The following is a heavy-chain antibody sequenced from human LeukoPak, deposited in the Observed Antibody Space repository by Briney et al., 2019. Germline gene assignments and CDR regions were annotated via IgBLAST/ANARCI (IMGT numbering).Heavy chain of an antibody. Sequence: SETLSLTCTVSGGSISSYYWSWIRQPAGKGLEWIGRIYTGGSTNYNPSLKSRVTMSVDTSKNQFSLKLSSVTAADTAVYYCARDSPASMVRGVITLFDYWGQGTLVTVSS. CDR3: ARDSPASMVRGVITLFDY. V-gene: IGHV4-4*07. CDR1: GGSISSYY. CDR2: IYTGGST. D-gene: IGHD3-10*01. J-gene: IGHJ4*02.